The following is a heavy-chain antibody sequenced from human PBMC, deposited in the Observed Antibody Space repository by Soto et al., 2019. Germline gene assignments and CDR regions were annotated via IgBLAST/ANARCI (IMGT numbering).Heavy chain of an antibody. CDR1: GDSISDNY. CDR3: ASYKRLIVDS. Sequence: SETLSLTCTVSGDSISDNYWSWIRQPPGKTLEWIGYMYYTGSTNYNPSLKSRVTMSVDTSKNQFSLRLSSVTAADTAVYYCASYKRLIVDSWGRGTLVTVSS. D-gene: IGHD3-22*01. V-gene: IGHV4-59*12. J-gene: IGHJ4*02. CDR2: MYYTGST.